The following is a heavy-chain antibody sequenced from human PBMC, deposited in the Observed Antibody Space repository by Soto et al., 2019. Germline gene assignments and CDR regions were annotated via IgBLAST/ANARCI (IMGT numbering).Heavy chain of an antibody. V-gene: IGHV3-23*01. CDR2: ISGGGGGT. J-gene: IGHJ5*01. Sequence: GGSLRLSCVASGFTFSTYAMSWVRQAPGKGLEWVSVISGGGGGTNDADSVKGRFTLSRDDSKNTLYLQMNNLRAEDTAIYYCAKNLATAMVRGDWFDSWGQGSLVTVSS. D-gene: IGHD5-18*01. CDR1: GFTFSTYA. CDR3: AKNLATAMVRGDWFDS.